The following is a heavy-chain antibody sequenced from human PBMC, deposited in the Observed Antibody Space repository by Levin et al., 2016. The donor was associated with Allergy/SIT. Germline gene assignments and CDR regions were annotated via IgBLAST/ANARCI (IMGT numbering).Heavy chain of an antibody. Sequence: SETLSLTCAAYGGSFSNYFWSWVRQSPGKGLEWIGEVNHRGTTYYNPSLQSRVTISLDTSKNQFSLMLTSLIGADTAVYYCARTNPYFEEHYAFDIWGQGTVVSVSS. D-gene: IGHD3-3*01. CDR1: GGSFSNYF. V-gene: IGHV4-34*01. CDR3: ARTNPYFEEHYAFDI. CDR2: VNHRGTT. J-gene: IGHJ3*02.